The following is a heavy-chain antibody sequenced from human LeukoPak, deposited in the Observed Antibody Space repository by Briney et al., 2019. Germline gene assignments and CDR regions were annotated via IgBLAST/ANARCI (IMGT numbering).Heavy chain of an antibody. J-gene: IGHJ4*02. CDR2: INPNSGGT. CDR3: ATIRFLEWLFPFDY. D-gene: IGHD3-3*01. Sequence: ASVKVSCKASGYTFTGYYMHWVRQAPGQGLEWMGWINPNSGGTNYAQKFQGRVTMTRDTSISTAYMELSRLRSDDTAVYYCATIRFLEWLFPFDYWGQGTLVTASS. CDR1: GYTFTGYY. V-gene: IGHV1-2*02.